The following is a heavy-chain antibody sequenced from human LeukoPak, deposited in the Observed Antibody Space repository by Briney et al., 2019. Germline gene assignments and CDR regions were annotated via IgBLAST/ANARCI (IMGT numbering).Heavy chain of an antibody. CDR1: GFTFSSYS. CDR2: ISSSSSYI. D-gene: IGHD6-19*01. J-gene: IGHJ3*02. CDR3: ARGPLAVAGAFDI. Sequence: GGSLRLSCAAAGFTFSSYSMNWVRQAPGKGLEWVSSISSSSSYIYYADSVKGRFTISRDNAKNSLYLQMNSLRAEDTAVYYCARGPLAVAGAFDIWGQGTMVTVSS. V-gene: IGHV3-21*01.